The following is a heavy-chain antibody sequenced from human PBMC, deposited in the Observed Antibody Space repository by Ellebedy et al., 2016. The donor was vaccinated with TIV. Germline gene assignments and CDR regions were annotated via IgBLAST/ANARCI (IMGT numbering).Heavy chain of an antibody. CDR2: IYQDGSAQ. J-gene: IGHJ4*02. Sequence: GESLKISCAASGFSFRSYWMSWVRQAPGKGLEWVANIYQDGSAQYYVDSVKGRFTISRDNAKNSLFLQMNSLRVEDTAVYFCGRAIGSGSCYWGQGTLVTVSS. CDR3: GRAIGSGSCY. D-gene: IGHD3-10*01. V-gene: IGHV3-7*01. CDR1: GFSFRSYW.